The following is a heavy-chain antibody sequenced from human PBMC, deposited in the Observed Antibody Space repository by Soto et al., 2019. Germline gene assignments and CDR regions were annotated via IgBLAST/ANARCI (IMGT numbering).Heavy chain of an antibody. D-gene: IGHD2-2*01. CDR2: ISGSGGST. Sequence: GGSLRLSCAASGFTFSSYAMSWVRQAPGKGLEWVSAISGSGGSTYYADSVKGRFTISRENSKNTLYLQMNSLRAEDTAVYYCAKDHRGLYCSSTSCYELPYFDYWGQGTLVTVSS. CDR1: GFTFSSYA. J-gene: IGHJ4*02. V-gene: IGHV3-23*01. CDR3: AKDHRGLYCSSTSCYELPYFDY.